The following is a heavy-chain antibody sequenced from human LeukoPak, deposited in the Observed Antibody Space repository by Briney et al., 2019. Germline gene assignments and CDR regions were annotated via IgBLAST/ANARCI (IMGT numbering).Heavy chain of an antibody. V-gene: IGHV3-48*03. D-gene: IGHD1-1*01. Sequence: PGGSLRLSCVASGFTFSSYEMNWVRQVPGKALEWVSYIDFGGRIINYADHVKGRFTISRDNAKNSVYLQMNSLRAEDTAVYYCARGIGLERRYFQFDYWGQGILVTVSP. J-gene: IGHJ4*02. CDR1: GFTFSSYE. CDR2: IDFGGRII. CDR3: ARGIGLERRYFQFDY.